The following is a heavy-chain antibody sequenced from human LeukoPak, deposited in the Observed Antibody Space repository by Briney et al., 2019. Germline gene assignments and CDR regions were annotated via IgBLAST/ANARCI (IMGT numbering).Heavy chain of an antibody. CDR3: ARVGYYYYGMDV. V-gene: IGHV4-59*01. J-gene: IGHJ6*02. CDR1: GGSISSYY. CDR2: IYYSGST. Sequence: PSETLSLTCTVSGGSISSYYLGWIRQPPGKGLEWIGYIYYSGSTNYNPSLKSRVTISADTSKSQFSLKLSSVTAADTAVYYCARVGYYYYGMDVWGQGTTVTVSS.